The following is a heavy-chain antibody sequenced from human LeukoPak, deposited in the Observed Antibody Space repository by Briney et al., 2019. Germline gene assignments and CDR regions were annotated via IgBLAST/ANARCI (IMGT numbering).Heavy chain of an antibody. J-gene: IGHJ4*02. CDR2: INPDGRQK. V-gene: IGHV3-7*01. Sequence: GGSLRLSCEASGFTFSGNWMSWVRQAPGKGLEWVASINPDGRQKFYVDSVKGRFTISRDNTKTSLYLQMNSLGAEDTATYYCAKLLGTGTTYDSWGQGTLATVSS. CDR1: GFTFSGNW. D-gene: IGHD1-1*01. CDR3: AKLLGTGTTYDS.